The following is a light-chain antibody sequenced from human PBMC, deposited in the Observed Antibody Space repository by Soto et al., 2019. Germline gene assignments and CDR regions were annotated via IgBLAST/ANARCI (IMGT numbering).Light chain of an antibody. CDR2: DVI. J-gene: IGLJ1*01. V-gene: IGLV2-14*03. Sequence: QSALTQPASVSGSPGQSITISCTGSTSDIGGYNDVSWYQHHPGKAPQLIIFDVINRPSGVSNRFAGSKSGNTASLTIFGLQAEDEADYYCFSYTGTTMYLFGTGTKLTVL. CDR3: FSYTGTTMYL. CDR1: TSDIGGYND.